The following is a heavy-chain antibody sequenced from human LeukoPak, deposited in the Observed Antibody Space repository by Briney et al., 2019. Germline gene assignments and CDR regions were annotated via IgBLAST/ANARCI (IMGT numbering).Heavy chain of an antibody. J-gene: IGHJ3*01. CDR3: AKDLSVVGAHDSFDV. CDR1: GFSFSSYG. Sequence: PGRSLRLSCAASGFSFSSYGVHWVRQAPGKGLEWLTVISYDGNTIYYADSVKGRFTISRDNSKNTLYPQMNSLRIEDTAVYFCAKDLSVVGAHDSFDVWGQGTMVTVSS. D-gene: IGHD1-26*01. V-gene: IGHV3-30*18. CDR2: ISYDGNTI.